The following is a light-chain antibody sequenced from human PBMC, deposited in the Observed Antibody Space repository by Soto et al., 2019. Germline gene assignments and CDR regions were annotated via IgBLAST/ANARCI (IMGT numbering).Light chain of an antibody. CDR3: QQRNPGPWT. CDR2: DAS. J-gene: IGKJ1*01. CDR1: QSVSGY. V-gene: IGKV3-11*01. Sequence: EIVLTQSPVTLSLSPGERATLSCRASQSVSGYLAWYQQRPGQAPRLLIYDASNRATGIPARFSGSGSGTDFPPTISSLGPEDFAVYYCQQRNPGPWTLGQGTRGKTK.